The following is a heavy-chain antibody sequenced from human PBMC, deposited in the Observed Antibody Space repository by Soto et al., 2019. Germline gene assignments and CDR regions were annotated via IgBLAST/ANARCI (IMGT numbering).Heavy chain of an antibody. Sequence: QVQLVESGGGVVQPGRSLRLSCEVSGFAFNTSGMYWVRQSPGRGLEWVAVISYDGNTKYYAESLKGRFTISRDNSKNSLFLNMNRLRSEETAVYYCATKVRVKNYYYYGMDTWGQGTLVTVSS. CDR1: GFAFNTSG. CDR2: ISYDGNTK. V-gene: IGHV3-30*03. J-gene: IGHJ6*02. D-gene: IGHD2-21*01. CDR3: ATKVRVKNYYYYGMDT.